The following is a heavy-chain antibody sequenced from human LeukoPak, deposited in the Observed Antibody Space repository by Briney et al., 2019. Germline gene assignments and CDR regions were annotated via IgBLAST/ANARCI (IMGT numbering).Heavy chain of an antibody. CDR2: IHNTGKT. Sequence: SETLSLTCTVSGGSISSGSYYWGWIRPDPGQGLEWIGYIHNTGKTDYNPSLKSRIIISLDTSKNRFSLRLSSVTAADTALYYCARKNDYGDSYYMDVWGKGTTVTVSS. CDR1: GGSISSGSYY. D-gene: IGHD4-17*01. CDR3: ARKNDYGDSYYMDV. V-gene: IGHV4-31*03. J-gene: IGHJ6*03.